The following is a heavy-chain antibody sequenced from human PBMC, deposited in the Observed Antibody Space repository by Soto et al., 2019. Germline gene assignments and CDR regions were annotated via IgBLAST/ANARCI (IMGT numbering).Heavy chain of an antibody. Sequence: GGSLILSCAASGFTFSSYAMKWVRTATGKGLEWVSLIGESGTPTYYADSVKGRFTISRDNSGNTLFLEMYSLRAEDTAVYYCARYIPGVRYYGMDVWGQGTTVTVSS. D-gene: IGHD2-2*01. J-gene: IGHJ6*02. CDR3: ARYIPGVRYYGMDV. CDR2: IGESGTPT. V-gene: IGHV3-23*01. CDR1: GFTFSSYA.